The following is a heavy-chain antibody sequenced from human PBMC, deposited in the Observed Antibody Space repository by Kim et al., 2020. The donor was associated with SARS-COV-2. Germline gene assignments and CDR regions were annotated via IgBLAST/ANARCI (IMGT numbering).Heavy chain of an antibody. Sequence: GGSLRLSCAASGFPFNIFAMHWVRQAPGKGLEWVSFISRDTIATYYADSVKGRFIVSRDDSTNMLYLQLNNLRAEDSAVYYCARDSYRYDSLGRGTLVTV. CDR1: GFPFNIFA. J-gene: IGHJ4*02. D-gene: IGHD5-18*01. CDR3: ARDSYRYDS. CDR2: ISRDTIAT. V-gene: IGHV3-30*03.